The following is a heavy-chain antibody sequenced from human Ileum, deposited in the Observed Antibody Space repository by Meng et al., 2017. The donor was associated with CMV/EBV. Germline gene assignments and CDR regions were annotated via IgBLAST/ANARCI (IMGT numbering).Heavy chain of an antibody. CDR2: TRNKANSYTT. Sequence: GESLKISCAASGFTFSSYSMNWVRQAPGKGLEWVGRTRNKANSYTTEYAASVKGRFTISRDNARNTLYLEMSSLRAEDTAVYYCTRDRLEGDFSGPGFWGQGTVVTVSS. D-gene: IGHD3-16*02. V-gene: IGHV3-72*01. CDR1: GFTFSSYS. J-gene: IGHJ4*02. CDR3: TRDRLEGDFSGPGF.